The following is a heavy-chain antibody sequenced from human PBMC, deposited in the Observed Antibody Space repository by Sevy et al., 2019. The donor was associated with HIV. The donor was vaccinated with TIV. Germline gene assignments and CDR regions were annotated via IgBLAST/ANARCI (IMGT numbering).Heavy chain of an antibody. CDR1: GLTFSSDS. CDR2: ISSSSRSI. J-gene: IGHJ4*02. CDR3: ARDVDTPFVRSFDS. V-gene: IGHV3-48*02. Sequence: GGSLRLSCVVSGLTFSSDSMNWVRQAPGKGLEWLAYISSSSRSIYYADSVEGRFTISRDNDKKSVFLQMNNLRDEDLATYYCARDVDTPFVRSFDSWGQRTLVTVSS. D-gene: IGHD5-18*01.